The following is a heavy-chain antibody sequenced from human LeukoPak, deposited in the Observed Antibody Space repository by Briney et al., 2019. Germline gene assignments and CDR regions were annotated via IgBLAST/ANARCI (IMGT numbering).Heavy chain of an antibody. V-gene: IGHV4-4*07. CDR2: IYTSGST. D-gene: IGHD2-2*01. Sequence: PSETLSLTCTVSGGSISSYYWSWIRQLAGKGLEWIGRIYTSGSTNYNPSLKSRVTMSVDTSKNQFSLKLSSVTAADTAVYYCARVVVPAAMGPDWFDPWGQGTLVTVSS. CDR3: ARVVVPAAMGPDWFDP. CDR1: GGSISSYY. J-gene: IGHJ5*02.